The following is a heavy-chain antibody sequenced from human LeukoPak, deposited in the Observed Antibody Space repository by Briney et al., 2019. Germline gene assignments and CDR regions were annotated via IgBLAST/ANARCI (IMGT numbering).Heavy chain of an antibody. J-gene: IGHJ5*02. CDR1: GFTFSSYW. V-gene: IGHV3-74*01. Sequence: GGSLRLSCAASGFTFSSYWMHWVRQAPGKGLVWVSRINSDGSSTSYADSVKGRFTISRDNAKNTLYLQMNSLRAEDTAVYYCARGGYSGYDGWFDLWGQGTLVSVSS. D-gene: IGHD5-12*01. CDR3: ARGGYSGYDGWFDL. CDR2: INSDGSST.